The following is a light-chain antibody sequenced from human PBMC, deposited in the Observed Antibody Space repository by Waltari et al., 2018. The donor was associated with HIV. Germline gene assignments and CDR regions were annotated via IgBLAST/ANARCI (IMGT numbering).Light chain of an antibody. V-gene: IGKV1-5*03. Sequence: DIQMTQSPSTLSASVGDRVTITCRASQSISNWLAWYQQKPGKDPKLLIYKASSLESGVPSRFSGSGSGTEYTLTISSLQPDDFATYYCQEYSGYFRTFGQGTKVEIK. CDR3: QEYSGYFRT. CDR2: KAS. J-gene: IGKJ1*01. CDR1: QSISNW.